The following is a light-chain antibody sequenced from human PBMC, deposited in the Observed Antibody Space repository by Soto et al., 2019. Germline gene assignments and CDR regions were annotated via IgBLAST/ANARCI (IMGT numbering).Light chain of an antibody. J-gene: IGLJ2*01. CDR3: QVWDSSSDHSI. Sequence: SYELTQPPSVSVAPGKTARITCGGNNIGSKSVHWYQQKPGQAPVLVIYYDSDRPSGLPERFSGSNSGNTATLTISRVEAGDEADYYCQVWDSSSDHSIFGGGTKVTVL. CDR2: YDS. CDR1: NIGSKS. V-gene: IGLV3-21*04.